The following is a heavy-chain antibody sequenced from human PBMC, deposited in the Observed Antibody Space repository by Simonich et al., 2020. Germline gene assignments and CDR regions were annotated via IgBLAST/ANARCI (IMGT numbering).Heavy chain of an antibody. CDR3: ARWIAVAGTGAYGMDV. D-gene: IGHD6-19*01. V-gene: IGHV3-21*01. CDR1: GFTFSSYS. Sequence: EVQLVESGGGLVKPGGSLRLSCAASGFTFSSYSMKWVLQAPGKGLEWVSSISSSSSYIYYADSVKGRFTISRDNAKNALYLQMNSLRAEDTAVYYCARWIAVAGTGAYGMDVWGQGTTVTVSS. J-gene: IGHJ6*02. CDR2: ISSSSSYI.